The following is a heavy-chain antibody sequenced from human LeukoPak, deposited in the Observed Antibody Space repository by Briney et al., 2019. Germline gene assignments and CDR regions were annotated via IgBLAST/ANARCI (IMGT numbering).Heavy chain of an antibody. J-gene: IGHJ6*02. CDR3: ARDITMVRGLIGYYYGMDV. D-gene: IGHD3-10*01. CDR1: GFTFSSYS. CDR2: ISCSSSTI. Sequence: GGSLRLSCAASGFTFSSYSMNWVRQAPGKGLEWDSYISCSSSTIYYADSVKGRFTISRDNAKNSLYLQMNSLRDEDTAVYYCARDITMVRGLIGYYYGMDVWGQGTTVTVS. V-gene: IGHV3-48*02.